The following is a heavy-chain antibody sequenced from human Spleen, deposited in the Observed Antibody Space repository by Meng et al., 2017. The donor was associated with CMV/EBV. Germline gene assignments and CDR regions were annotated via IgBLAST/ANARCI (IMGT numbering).Heavy chain of an antibody. V-gene: IGHV3-7*01. CDR2: IKPDGSEK. D-gene: IGHD2-2*01. CDR1: GFSFSSYW. J-gene: IGHJ4*02. CDR3: ARDLYCSSISCYTGDYFDY. Sequence: GESLKISCAASGFSFSSYWMSWVRQAPGKGLEWVANIKPDGSEKYSVDSVKGRFTVSRDNAKNSLGLQMNSLRAEDTAVYYCARDLYCSSISCYTGDYFDYWGRGTLVTVSS.